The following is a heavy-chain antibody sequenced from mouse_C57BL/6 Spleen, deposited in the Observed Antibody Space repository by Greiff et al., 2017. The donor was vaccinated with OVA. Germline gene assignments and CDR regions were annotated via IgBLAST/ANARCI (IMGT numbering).Heavy chain of an antibody. V-gene: IGHV1-15*01. Sequence: QVQLKQSGAELVRPGASVTLSCKASGYTFTDYEMHWVKQTPVNGLEWIGAIDPETGGTAYNQKFKGKAILTADKSSSTAYMELRSLTSEDSAVYSWTKRVYYGSSPFDYWGQGTTLTVSS. CDR1: GYTFTDYE. CDR3: TKRVYYGSSPFDY. D-gene: IGHD1-1*01. CDR2: IDPETGGT. J-gene: IGHJ2*01.